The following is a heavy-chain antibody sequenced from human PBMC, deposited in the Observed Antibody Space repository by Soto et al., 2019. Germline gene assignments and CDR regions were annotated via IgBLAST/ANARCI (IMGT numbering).Heavy chain of an antibody. J-gene: IGHJ4*02. D-gene: IGHD3-3*02. CDR2: IISGLGIT. CDR1: ADSFSRYT. V-gene: IGHV1-69*02. Sequence: GASVKVSCKASADSFSRYTIGWVRQAPGQGLEWMGRIISGLGITNYAQRFQDRVTITAERSTSTVYMELRSLRSEDTAVYYCVRGFHGTLAGDFDFWGQGTLVTSPQ. CDR3: VRGFHGTLAGDFDF.